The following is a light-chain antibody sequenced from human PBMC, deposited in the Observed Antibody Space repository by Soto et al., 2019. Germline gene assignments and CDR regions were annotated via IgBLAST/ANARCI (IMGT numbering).Light chain of an antibody. Sequence: DIQMTQSPSTLSASVGDRVTITCRASQSISSWLAWYQQKPGKAPKLLIYKASTLHSGVPSRFSGSGSGTEFTLTINSLQPDDFATYYCQQYVGYAFCQGTKLEI. CDR1: QSISSW. V-gene: IGKV1-5*03. CDR3: QQYVGYA. J-gene: IGKJ2*01. CDR2: KAS.